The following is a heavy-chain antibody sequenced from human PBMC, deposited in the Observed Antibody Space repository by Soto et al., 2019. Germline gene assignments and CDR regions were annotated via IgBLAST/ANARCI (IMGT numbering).Heavy chain of an antibody. Sequence: GGSLRLSSAASGFTFSSYAMSWVRHAPGKGLEWVSAISGSGGSTYYADSVKGRFTASRDNSKKMMFLQTNSLRDEDTAVYYRARDRRPEGIGTLDSWGPGTLVTVSS. J-gene: IGHJ5*01. CDR2: ISGSGGST. V-gene: IGHV3-23*01. D-gene: IGHD2-21*01. CDR1: GFTFSSYA. CDR3: ARDRRPEGIGTLDS.